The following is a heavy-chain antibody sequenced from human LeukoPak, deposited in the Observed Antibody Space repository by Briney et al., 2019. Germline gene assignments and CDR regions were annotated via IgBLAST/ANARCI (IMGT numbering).Heavy chain of an antibody. Sequence: GESLKISCKGSGYRFTSYWIGWVRQMPGEGLEWMAIIYPGDSDTRYSPSFQGQVTISADKSVSTAYLQWSSLKASDAAMYYCARRGVYATSPFDYWGQGTLVTVSS. J-gene: IGHJ4*02. V-gene: IGHV5-51*01. D-gene: IGHD2-8*01. CDR2: IYPGDSDT. CDR1: GYRFTSYW. CDR3: ARRGVYATSPFDY.